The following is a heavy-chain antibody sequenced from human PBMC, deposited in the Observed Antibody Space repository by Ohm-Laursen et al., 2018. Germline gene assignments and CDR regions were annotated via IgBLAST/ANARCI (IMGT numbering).Heavy chain of an antibody. CDR2: VNWIGGST. V-gene: IGHV3-20*04. J-gene: IGHJ4*02. CDR1: GFTFADYG. D-gene: IGHD3-3*01. CDR3: VKTYYDFWSGYYPTDY. Sequence: SLRLSCTASGFTFADYGMSWVRQAPGKGLEWVSGVNWIGGSTGYADSVKGRFTISRDNSKNTLYLQMNSLRAEDTAVYYCVKTYYDFWSGYYPTDYWGQGTLVTVSS.